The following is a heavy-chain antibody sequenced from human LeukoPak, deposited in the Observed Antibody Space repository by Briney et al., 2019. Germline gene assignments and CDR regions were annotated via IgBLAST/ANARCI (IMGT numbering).Heavy chain of an antibody. V-gene: IGHV4-39*07. J-gene: IGHJ5*02. CDR3: ARETYHYDFWSGYYNNWFDP. D-gene: IGHD3-3*01. Sequence: SETLSLTCTVSGGSISSSSYYWGWIRQPPGKGLEWIGSIYYSGSTYYNPSLKSRVTIPVDTFKNQFSLKLSSVTAADTAVYYCARETYHYDFWSGYYNNWFDPWGQGTLVTVSS. CDR1: GGSISSSSYY. CDR2: IYYSGST.